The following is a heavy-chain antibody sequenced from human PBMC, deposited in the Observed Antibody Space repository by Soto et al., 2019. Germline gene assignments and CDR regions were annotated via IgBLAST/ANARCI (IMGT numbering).Heavy chain of an antibody. Sequence: SETLSLTCTVSGGSISSGGYYWSWIRQHPGKGLEWIGYIYYSGRTYYNPSLKSRVTISVDTSKNQFSLKLSSVTAADTAVYYCAGRYDYVWGSYRRNAFDIWGKGTMVTVSS. J-gene: IGHJ3*02. V-gene: IGHV4-31*03. CDR1: GGSISSGGYY. D-gene: IGHD3-16*02. CDR2: IYYSGRT. CDR3: AGRYDYVWGSYRRNAFDI.